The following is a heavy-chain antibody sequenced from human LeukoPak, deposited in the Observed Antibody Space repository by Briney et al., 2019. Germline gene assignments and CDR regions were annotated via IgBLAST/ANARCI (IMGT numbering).Heavy chain of an antibody. J-gene: IGHJ6*02. CDR2: INWNGGST. CDR3: ARVWEYCSGGSCSLYGMDV. Sequence: GGSLRLSCAASGFPFNGNYMSWVRQAPGKGLEWVSGINWNGGSTGYADSVKGRFTISRDNAKNSLYLQMNSLRAEDTALYYCARVWEYCSGGSCSLYGMDVWGQGTTVTVSS. CDR1: GFPFNGNY. D-gene: IGHD2-15*01. V-gene: IGHV3-20*04.